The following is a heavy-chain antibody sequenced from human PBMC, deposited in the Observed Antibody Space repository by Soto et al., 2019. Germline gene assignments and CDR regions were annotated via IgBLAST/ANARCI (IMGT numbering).Heavy chain of an antibody. V-gene: IGHV1-18*01. Sequence: QVQLVQSGAEVKKPGASVKVSCKASGYTFTSYGISWVRQAPGQGLEWMGWIGAYNGNTNYAQKLQGTVPRTTDTXMSTADRELRSLTSDDTAVYYCARDDVDTAMVLFDYWGQGTLVPVSS. CDR3: ARDDVDTAMVLFDY. J-gene: IGHJ4*02. CDR2: IGAYNGNT. CDR1: GYTFTSYG. D-gene: IGHD5-18*01.